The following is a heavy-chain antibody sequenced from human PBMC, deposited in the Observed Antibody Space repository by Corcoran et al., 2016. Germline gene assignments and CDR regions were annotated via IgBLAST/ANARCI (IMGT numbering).Heavy chain of an antibody. CDR1: GYNFTRYW. V-gene: IGHV5-51*01. CDR2: IYPGDSDT. D-gene: IGHD2-15*01. CDR3: ARAGYCSGGSCYPDAMDV. Sequence: EVQLVQSGAEVKKPGESLKISCKGSGYNFTRYWIGWVRQMPGKGLEWMGIIYPGDSDTRYSPSFQGQVTISTDKSISPAYLQWSSLKASDTAMYYCARAGYCSGGSCYPDAMDVWGQGTTVTVSS. J-gene: IGHJ6*02.